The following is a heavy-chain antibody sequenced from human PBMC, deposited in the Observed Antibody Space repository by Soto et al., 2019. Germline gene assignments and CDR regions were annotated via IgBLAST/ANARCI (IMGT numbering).Heavy chain of an antibody. J-gene: IGHJ4*02. CDR3: ARRRVGPFVYIWGSYRYNPRDYYFDY. D-gene: IGHD3-16*02. CDR1: GGSFSGYY. CDR2: INHSGST. V-gene: IGHV4-34*01. Sequence: SETLSLTCAVYGGSFSGYYWSWIRQPPGKGLEWIGEINHSGSTNYNPSLKSRVTISVDTSKNQFSLKLSSVTAADTAVYYCARRRVGPFVYIWGSYRYNPRDYYFDYWGQGTLVTVSS.